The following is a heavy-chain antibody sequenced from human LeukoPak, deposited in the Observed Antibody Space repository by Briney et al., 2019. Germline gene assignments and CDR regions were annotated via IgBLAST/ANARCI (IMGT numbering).Heavy chain of an antibody. V-gene: IGHV3-7*01. J-gene: IGHJ4*02. CDR2: IKKDGSGK. Sequence: RRSLRLSCAPSGVTLSSHWMRWRRQAPGKVLRWVTIIKKDGSGKYYVDSVKGRFTISRDNAKTSLYLQMNSLRAEDTAVYYCARDLSGVTGYTYGRGIDYWGQGTLVTVSS. CDR1: GVTLSSHW. D-gene: IGHD5-18*01. CDR3: ARDLSGVTGYTYGRGIDY.